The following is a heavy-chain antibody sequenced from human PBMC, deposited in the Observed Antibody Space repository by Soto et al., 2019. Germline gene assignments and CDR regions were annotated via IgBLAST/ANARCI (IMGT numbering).Heavy chain of an antibody. CDR3: ARAPYGNGGMDV. CDR2: IGTAGNT. J-gene: IGHJ6*02. CDR1: GFTFSTYD. D-gene: IGHD1-1*01. Sequence: EVQLVESGGGLVQPGGSLRLSCAASGFTFSTYDMHWVRQATGKGVEWVSSIGTAGNTYYLGSVKGRFTISRDNGKNSVFLQMNSLSAEDTAVYFCARAPYGNGGMDVWGQGTTVTVSS. V-gene: IGHV3-13*01.